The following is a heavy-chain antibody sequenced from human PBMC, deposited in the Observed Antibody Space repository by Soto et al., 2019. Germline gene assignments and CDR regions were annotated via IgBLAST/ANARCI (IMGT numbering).Heavy chain of an antibody. Sequence: SETLSLTCTVSGGSISSYYWSWIRQPPGKGLEWIGEINHSGSTNYNPSLKSRVTISVDTSKNQFSLKLSSVTAADTAVYYCARGVVKRSRGVIWTKGWLDPWGQGTLVTVSS. CDR2: INHSGST. V-gene: IGHV4-34*01. J-gene: IGHJ5*02. CDR3: ARGVVKRSRGVIWTKGWLDP. D-gene: IGHD3-10*01. CDR1: GGSISSYY.